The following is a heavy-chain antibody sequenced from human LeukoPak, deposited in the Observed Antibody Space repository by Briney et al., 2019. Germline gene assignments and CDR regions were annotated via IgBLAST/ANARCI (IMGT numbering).Heavy chain of an antibody. CDR2: IYSSGST. V-gene: IGHV4-4*07. CDR3: VRSGGWAAPLGY. Sequence: PSETLSLTCTVSGGSISGYYWNWIRQPAGKGLEWIGRIYSSGSTNYNPSLKSRATMSVDTSKNQFSLNVTSVTAADTAVYYCVRSGGWAAPLGYWGQGTLVIVSS. CDR1: GGSISGYY. J-gene: IGHJ4*02. D-gene: IGHD3-16*01.